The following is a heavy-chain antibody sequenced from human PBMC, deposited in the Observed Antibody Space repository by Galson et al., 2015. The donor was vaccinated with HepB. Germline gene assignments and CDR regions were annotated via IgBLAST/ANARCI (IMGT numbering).Heavy chain of an antibody. CDR2: ISGYNGHT. Sequence: SVKVSCKASGYTFTSYVISWVRQAPGQGLEWLGRISGYNGHTNYAQNLQNKVTMTTDTYTSTAYLELRRLKSDDTAIYYCARGGTGSDYWGQGTLVTVSS. CDR1: GYTFTSYV. CDR3: ARGGTGSDY. J-gene: IGHJ4*02. V-gene: IGHV1-18*04. D-gene: IGHD6-19*01.